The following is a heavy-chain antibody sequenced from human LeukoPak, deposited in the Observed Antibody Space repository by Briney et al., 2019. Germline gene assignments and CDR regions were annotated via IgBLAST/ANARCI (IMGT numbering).Heavy chain of an antibody. D-gene: IGHD3-22*01. CDR1: GYTFTSYY. J-gene: IGHJ4*02. CDR3: ARDSYYYDSSGYYYGGY. Sequence: ASVKVSCKGSGYTFTSYYMHWVRQAPGQGLEWMGIINPSGGSTSYAQKFQGRVTMTRDTSTSTVYMELSSLRSEDTAVYYCARDSYYYDSSGYYYGGYWGQGTLVTVSS. V-gene: IGHV1-46*01. CDR2: INPSGGST.